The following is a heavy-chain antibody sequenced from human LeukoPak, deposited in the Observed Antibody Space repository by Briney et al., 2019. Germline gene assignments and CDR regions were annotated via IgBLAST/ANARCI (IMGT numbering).Heavy chain of an antibody. CDR1: GYSFTSYW. J-gene: IGHJ4*02. V-gene: IGHV5-51*01. D-gene: IGHD1-26*01. Sequence: GESLKTSCKGSGYSFTSYWIGWVRQMPGKGLEWMGIIYPGDSDTRYSPSFQGQVTISADKSISTAYLQWSSLKASDTAMYYCARRRRIVGATGDFDYWGQGTLVTVSS. CDR3: ARRRRIVGATGDFDY. CDR2: IYPGDSDT.